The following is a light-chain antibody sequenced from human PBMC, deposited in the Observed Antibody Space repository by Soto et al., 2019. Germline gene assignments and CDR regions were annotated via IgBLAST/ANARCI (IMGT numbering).Light chain of an antibody. CDR2: GAS. CDR1: QSLSSNY. Sequence: EIVLTQSPGTLSLSPGERAALSCRASQSLSSNYLAWYQQKPGQAPRLLIYGASNTAPGIPDRFSGRGSGTDFILTISRLEPEDFAIYYCQQYDTWPFTFGGGARVDI. V-gene: IGKV3-20*01. CDR3: QQYDTWPFT. J-gene: IGKJ4*01.